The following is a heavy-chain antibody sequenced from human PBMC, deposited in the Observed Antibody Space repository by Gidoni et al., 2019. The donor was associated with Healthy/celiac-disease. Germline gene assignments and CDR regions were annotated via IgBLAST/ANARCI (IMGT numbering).Heavy chain of an antibody. CDR2: ISYDGSNK. CDR1: GFTFSRYA. J-gene: IGHJ4*02. D-gene: IGHD3-3*01. Sequence: QVQLVESGGGVVQPGRSLRLSCAASGFTFSRYAMHWVRQAPGKGLEWVAVISYDGSNKYYADSVKGRFTISRDNSKNTLYLQMNSLRAEDTAVYYCARDGSLYDFWSGYSDYWGQGTLVTVSS. V-gene: IGHV3-30*04. CDR3: ARDGSLYDFWSGYSDY.